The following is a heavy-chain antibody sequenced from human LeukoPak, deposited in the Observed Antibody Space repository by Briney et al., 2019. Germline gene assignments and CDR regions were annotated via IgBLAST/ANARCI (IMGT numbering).Heavy chain of an antibody. CDR3: VRDGDDFNFDY. V-gene: IGHV3-74*01. D-gene: IGHD5-24*01. Sequence: GGSLRLSCAASGFTFRSYWTHWVRQAPGKGLEWVSRVIRDGSFTNYADSVKGRFTISRDNAKNTLYLQMGSLRAEDTAVYFCVRDGDDFNFDYWGQGSLVTVSS. CDR1: GFTFRSYW. CDR2: VIRDGSFT. J-gene: IGHJ4*02.